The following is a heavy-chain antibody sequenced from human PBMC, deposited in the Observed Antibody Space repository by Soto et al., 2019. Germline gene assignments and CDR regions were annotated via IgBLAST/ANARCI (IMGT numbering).Heavy chain of an antibody. CDR1: GGSISRSNYY. J-gene: IGHJ4*02. CDR2: IYYSGTT. D-gene: IGHD4-17*01. V-gene: IGHV4-31*03. Sequence: QVQLQESGPGLVKPSQTLSLTCTVSGGSISRSNYYWSWIRQHPEKGLEWIGYIYYSGTTYYNPSLESRXXIXLXXSNNQFSLKLSSVTAADTALYYCARDEGGYGTFDYWGQGTQVTVSS. CDR3: ARDEGGYGTFDY.